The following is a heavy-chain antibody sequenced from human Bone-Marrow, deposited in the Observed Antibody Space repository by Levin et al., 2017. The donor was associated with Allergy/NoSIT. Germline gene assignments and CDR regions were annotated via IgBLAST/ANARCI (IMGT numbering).Heavy chain of an antibody. Sequence: ASVKVSCKASGYTFTSYGISWVRQAPGQGLEWMGWISAYNGNTNYAQKLQGRVTMTTDTSTSTAYMELRSLRSDDTAVYYCARDQVFNDWAPRVAPAAEVWFDPWGQGTLVTVSS. CDR2: ISAYNGNT. CDR3: ARDQVFNDWAPRVAPAAEVWFDP. V-gene: IGHV1-18*01. CDR1: GYTFTSYG. D-gene: IGHD2-2*01. J-gene: IGHJ5*02.